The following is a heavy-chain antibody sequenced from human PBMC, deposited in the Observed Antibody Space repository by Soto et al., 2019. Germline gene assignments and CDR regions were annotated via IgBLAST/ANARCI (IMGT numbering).Heavy chain of an antibody. CDR2: IIPIFGTA. CDR1: GGTFSSYA. V-gene: IGHV1-69*12. J-gene: IGHJ6*02. Sequence: QVQLVQSGAEVKKPGSSVKVSCKASGGTFSSYAISWVRQAPGQGLEWMGGIIPIFGTANYAQKFQGRVKITADETTSTAYMELSRLRSEDTAVYYCASSVAKYYYYGMDVWGQGTTVTFSS. D-gene: IGHD5-12*01. CDR3: ASSVAKYYYYGMDV.